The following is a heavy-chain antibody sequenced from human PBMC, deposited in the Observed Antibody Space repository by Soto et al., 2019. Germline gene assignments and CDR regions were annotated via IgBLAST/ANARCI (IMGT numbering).Heavy chain of an antibody. V-gene: IGHV4-31*03. J-gene: IGHJ5*02. CDR3: VRGGIAGHWFDP. CDR1: RAFINSGGFD. D-gene: IGHD2-15*01. CDR2: IFHSGST. Sequence: QVQLQESGPGLVKPTQTLSLTCSVSRAFINSGGFDYSRIRQPPGMGLEWLGYIFHSGSTLYNPSLRGRLPLSADTSRNQLSLYLTSVTAADTAVHYCVRGGIAGHWFDPWGQGILVTVSS.